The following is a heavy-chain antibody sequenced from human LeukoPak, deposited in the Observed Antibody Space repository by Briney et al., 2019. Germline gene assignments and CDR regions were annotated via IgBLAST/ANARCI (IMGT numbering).Heavy chain of an antibody. CDR1: GFTFSSYA. Sequence: GGSLRLSCAASGFTFSSYAMHWVRQARGKGLQWVAVISYDGSNKYYADSVKGRFTISRDNSKNTVFLQMNSLRVEDTAIYYCSSATSMTTITTDHWGQGTLVTVSS. J-gene: IGHJ4*02. CDR3: SSATSMTTITTDH. CDR2: ISYDGSNK. D-gene: IGHD6-25*01. V-gene: IGHV3-30-3*01.